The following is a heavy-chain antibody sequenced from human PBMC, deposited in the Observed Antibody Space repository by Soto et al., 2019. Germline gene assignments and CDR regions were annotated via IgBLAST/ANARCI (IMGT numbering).Heavy chain of an antibody. V-gene: IGHV3-21*01. Sequence: GGSLRLSCAASGFTFSSYSMNWVRQAPGKGLEWVSSISSSSSNIYYADSVKGRFTISRDNAKNSLYLQMNSLRAEDTAVYYCARVETGTTGGSDYWGQGTLVTVSS. CDR2: ISSSSSNI. D-gene: IGHD1-1*01. J-gene: IGHJ4*02. CDR3: ARVETGTTGGSDY. CDR1: GFTFSSYS.